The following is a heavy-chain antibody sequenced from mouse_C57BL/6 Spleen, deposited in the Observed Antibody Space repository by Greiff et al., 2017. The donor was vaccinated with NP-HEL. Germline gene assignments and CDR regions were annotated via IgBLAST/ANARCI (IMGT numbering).Heavy chain of an antibody. J-gene: IGHJ4*01. CDR3: ARWGYLYAMDY. V-gene: IGHV1-69*01. CDR2: IDPSDSYT. Sequence: QVQLQQSGAELVMPGASVKLSCKASGYTFTSYWMHWVKQRPGQGLEWIGEIDPSDSYTNYNQKFKGKSTLTVDKSSSTAYMQLSSLTSEDSAVYYCARWGYLYAMDYWGQGTSVTVSS. CDR1: GYTFTSYW. D-gene: IGHD3-1*01.